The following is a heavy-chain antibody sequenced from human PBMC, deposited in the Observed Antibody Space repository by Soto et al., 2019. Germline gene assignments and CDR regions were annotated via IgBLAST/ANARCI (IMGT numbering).Heavy chain of an antibody. V-gene: IGHV1-18*01. CDR3: ARGGSTVAYYYYYYMDV. CDR1: GYTFTSYG. D-gene: IGHD2-2*01. Sequence: ASVKVSCKASGYTFTSYGISCVRQAPGQGLEWMGWISAYNGNTNYAQKLQGRVTMTTDTSTSTAYMELRSLRSDDTAVYYCARGGSTVAYYYYYYMDVWGKGTKVTVSS. J-gene: IGHJ6*03. CDR2: ISAYNGNT.